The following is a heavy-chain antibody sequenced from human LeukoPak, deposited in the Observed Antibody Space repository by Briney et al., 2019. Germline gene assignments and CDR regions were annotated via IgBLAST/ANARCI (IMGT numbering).Heavy chain of an antibody. D-gene: IGHD6-19*01. CDR1: GGSISSYY. CDR2: IYYSGTT. Sequence: SETLSLTCTVSGGSISSYYWSWIRQPPGKGLEWIGYIYYSGTTNYNPSPKSRVTISVDTSKSQFSLKLNSATAADTAVYYCARSEGYSSPQNYWGQGTLVTVSS. J-gene: IGHJ4*02. CDR3: ARSEGYSSPQNY. V-gene: IGHV4-59*01.